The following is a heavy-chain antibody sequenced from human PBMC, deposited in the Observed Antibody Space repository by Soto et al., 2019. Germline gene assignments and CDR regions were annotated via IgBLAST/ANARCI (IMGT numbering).Heavy chain of an antibody. V-gene: IGHV4-34*01. Sequence: PSETLSLTCAVYGGSFSGYYWSWIRQPPGKGLEWIGEINHSGSTNYNPSLKSRVTISVDTSKNQFSLKLSSVTAADTAVYYCARAWGYCSSTSCLYYYYYGMDVWGQGTTVT. D-gene: IGHD2-2*01. CDR2: INHSGST. J-gene: IGHJ6*02. CDR3: ARAWGYCSSTSCLYYYYYGMDV. CDR1: GGSFSGYY.